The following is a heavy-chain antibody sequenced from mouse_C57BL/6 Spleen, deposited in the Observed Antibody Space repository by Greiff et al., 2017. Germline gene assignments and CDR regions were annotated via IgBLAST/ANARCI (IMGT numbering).Heavy chain of an antibody. Sequence: EVQLQESGGGLVQPGGSLSLSCAASGFTFTDYYMSWVRQPPGKALEWLGFIRNKANGYTTEYSASVKGRFTISRDNSQSILYHQMNALRAEDSATYYCARSPEAMDYWGQGTSVTVSS. CDR3: ARSPEAMDY. J-gene: IGHJ4*01. CDR2: IRNKANGYTT. V-gene: IGHV7-3*01. CDR1: GFTFTDYY.